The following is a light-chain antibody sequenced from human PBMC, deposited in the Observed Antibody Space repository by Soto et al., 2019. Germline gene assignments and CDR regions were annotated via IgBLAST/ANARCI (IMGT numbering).Light chain of an antibody. Sequence: DIQMTPSPSTLSASVVDRVSITCRASQSISSWLAWYQQKPGKAPKLLIYKASSLESGVPSRFSGSGSGTEFTLTISSLQPDDFATYYCQQYNGTFGQGTKVDIK. CDR2: KAS. CDR3: QQYNGT. CDR1: QSISSW. V-gene: IGKV1-5*03. J-gene: IGKJ1*01.